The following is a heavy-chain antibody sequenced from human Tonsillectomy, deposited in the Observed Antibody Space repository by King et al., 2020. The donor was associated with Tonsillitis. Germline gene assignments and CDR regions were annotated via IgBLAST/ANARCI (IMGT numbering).Heavy chain of an antibody. D-gene: IGHD1-26*01. CDR3: ASTIIVGATDPFDY. CDR1: GDSIRSSSYY. J-gene: IGHJ4*02. V-gene: IGHV4-39*01. Sequence: QLQESGPGLVKASETLSLICTVSGDSIRSSSYYWGWIRQPPGKGLEWIGSIYYSGSTYYNPSLKSRVTISVDTSKDQFSLRLSSVTAADTAVYYCASTIIVGATDPFDYWGQGTLVTVSS. CDR2: IYYSGST.